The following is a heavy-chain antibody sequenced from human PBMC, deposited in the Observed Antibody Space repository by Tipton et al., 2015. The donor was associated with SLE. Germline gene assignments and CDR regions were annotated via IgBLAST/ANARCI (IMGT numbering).Heavy chain of an antibody. CDR1: GFTFSSYW. D-gene: IGHD3-22*01. CDR3: ARVKVGGNWFDP. CDR2: IKQDGSEK. J-gene: IGHJ5*02. Sequence: GSLRLSCAASGFTFSSYWMSWVRQAPGKGLEWVANIKQDGSEKYYVDSVKGRFTISRDNAKNSLYLQMTSLRAEDTAVYYCARVKVGGNWFDPWGQGTLVTVSS. V-gene: IGHV3-7*01.